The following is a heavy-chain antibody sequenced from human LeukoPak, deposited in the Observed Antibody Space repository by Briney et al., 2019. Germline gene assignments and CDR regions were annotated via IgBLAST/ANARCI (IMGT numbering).Heavy chain of an antibody. CDR2: INHSGNT. D-gene: IGHD5-12*01. V-gene: IGHV4-34*01. J-gene: IGHJ4*02. CDR3: ARDGDMLATIFDF. Sequence: SETLSLTCDGSCGSFSGYYWSWVRQPPGKGLEWIGEINHSGNTNYNQSLKSRVTISVDTSNNQFSLKLSSVTAADTAVYYCARDGDMLATIFDFWGQGTLVTVSS. CDR1: CGSFSGYY.